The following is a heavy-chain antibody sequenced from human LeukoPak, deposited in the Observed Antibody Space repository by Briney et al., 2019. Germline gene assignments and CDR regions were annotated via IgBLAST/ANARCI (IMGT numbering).Heavy chain of an antibody. D-gene: IGHD5-18*01. CDR2: ISGSGGST. CDR3: AKVRYSYGYVRY. Sequence: GGSLRLSFAASGFAFSSYAMSWVRQAPGKGLEWVSAISGSGGSTYYADSVKGRFTISRDNSKNTLYLQMNSLRAEDTAVYYCAKVRYSYGYVRYWGQGTLVTVSS. CDR1: GFAFSSYA. V-gene: IGHV3-23*01. J-gene: IGHJ4*02.